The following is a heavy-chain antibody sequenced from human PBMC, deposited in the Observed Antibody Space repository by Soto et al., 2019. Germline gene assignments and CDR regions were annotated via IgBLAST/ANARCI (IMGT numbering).Heavy chain of an antibody. Sequence: QVQLQQWGAGLLKPSETLSLTCAVYGGSFSGYYWSWIRQPPGKGLEWIGEINHSGSTNYNPSLKSRVTISVDTSKNQFSLKLSSVTAADTAVYYCASDASTEGGGHDYWGQGTLVTVSS. D-gene: IGHD3-16*01. CDR2: INHSGST. CDR3: ASDASTEGGGHDY. CDR1: GGSFSGYY. J-gene: IGHJ4*02. V-gene: IGHV4-34*01.